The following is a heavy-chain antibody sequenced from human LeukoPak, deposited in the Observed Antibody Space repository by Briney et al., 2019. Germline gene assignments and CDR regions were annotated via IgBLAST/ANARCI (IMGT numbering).Heavy chain of an antibody. CDR1: GFTFTSYA. V-gene: IGHV3-23*01. J-gene: IGHJ5*02. D-gene: IGHD5-12*01. Sequence: GGSLRLSCAASGFTFTSYAMSWVRQAPGKGLEWVSAISGSGGSTYNADSVKGRFTISRDNSKNTLYLQMSSLRAEDTAVYYCAKRSGYDYYWFDPWGQGTLVTVSS. CDR3: AKRSGYDYYWFDP. CDR2: ISGSGGST.